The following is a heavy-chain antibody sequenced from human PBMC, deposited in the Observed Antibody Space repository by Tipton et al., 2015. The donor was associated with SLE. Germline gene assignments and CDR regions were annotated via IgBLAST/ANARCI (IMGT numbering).Heavy chain of an antibody. Sequence: TLSLTCTVSGGSISSSGYYWSWIRQPPGKGLEWIGYIYYSGSTNYNPSLKSRVTISVDTSKNQFSLKLSSVTAADTAVYYCARGGYNWNYYRYYYYYGMDVWGQGTTVTVSS. D-gene: IGHD1-7*01. V-gene: IGHV4-61*08. CDR2: IYYSGST. CDR3: ARGGYNWNYYRYYYYYGMDV. J-gene: IGHJ6*02. CDR1: GGSISSSGYY.